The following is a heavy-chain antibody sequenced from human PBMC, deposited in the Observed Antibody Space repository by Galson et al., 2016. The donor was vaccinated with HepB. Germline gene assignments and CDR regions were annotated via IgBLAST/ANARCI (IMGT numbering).Heavy chain of an antibody. J-gene: IGHJ6*03. D-gene: IGHD4-17*01. CDR1: GGAFIDYQ. CDR2: IHYSGST. V-gene: IGHV4-34*01. Sequence: ETLSLTCAVSGGAFIDYQWTWIRQSPGKGLEWIGEIHYSGSTNYNPSLQSRVTISVDTSKNQFSLKLSSVTAADTAVYYCARGDNPDYGDYASAYYYMDVWGKGTTVTVSS. CDR3: ARGDNPDYGDYASAYYYMDV.